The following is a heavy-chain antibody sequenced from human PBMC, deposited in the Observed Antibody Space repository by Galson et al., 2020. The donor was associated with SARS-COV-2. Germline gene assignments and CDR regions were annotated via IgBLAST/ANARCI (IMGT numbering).Heavy chain of an antibody. CDR2: IWYDGSNK. D-gene: IGHD6-6*01. CDR3: AGEGGSGIIAAPTDY. J-gene: IGHJ4*02. Sequence: PGGPLRLSCAASGFTFSECAMHWVRQAPGKGLEWVAVIWYDGSNKYYADSVKGRFTISRDNSKNTLYLQMNSVRAEDTATYYCAGEGGSGIIAAPTDYWGQGILVTVSS. CDR1: GFTFSECA. V-gene: IGHV3-33*01.